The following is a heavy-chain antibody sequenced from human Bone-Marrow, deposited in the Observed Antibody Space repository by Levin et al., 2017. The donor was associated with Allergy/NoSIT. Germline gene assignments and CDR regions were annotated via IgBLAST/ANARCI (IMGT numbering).Heavy chain of an antibody. Sequence: LSLTCAASGFIFSDYYMSWIRQAPGKGLEWIAYISSSSRSSNSYTNYADSVKGRFTISRDDAKNSLYLQMNSLRVEDTAVYYCARVVTICDHWGQGTLVTVSS. V-gene: IGHV3-11*05. J-gene: IGHJ5*02. CDR1: GFIFSDYY. CDR3: ARVVTICDH. D-gene: IGHD3-3*01. CDR2: ISSSSRSSNS.